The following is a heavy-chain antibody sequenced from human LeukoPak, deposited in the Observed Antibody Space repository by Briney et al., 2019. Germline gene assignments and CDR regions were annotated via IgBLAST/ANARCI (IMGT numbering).Heavy chain of an antibody. CDR3: ARASGSYSWFDP. CDR1: GYFISSGYY. J-gene: IGHJ5*02. CDR2: IYHSGST. V-gene: IGHV4-38-2*02. D-gene: IGHD1-26*01. Sequence: PSETLSLTCTVSGYFISSGYYWGWIRQPSGKGLEWIGSIYHSGSTFYNPSLKSRVTISVDTSKNQFSLKLSSVTAADTAVYYCARASGSYSWFDPWGQGTLVTVSS.